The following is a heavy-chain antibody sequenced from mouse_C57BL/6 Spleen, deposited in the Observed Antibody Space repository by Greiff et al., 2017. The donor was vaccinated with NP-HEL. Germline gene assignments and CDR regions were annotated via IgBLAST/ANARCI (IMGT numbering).Heavy chain of an antibody. V-gene: IGHV1-42*01. J-gene: IGHJ1*03. CDR2: INPSTGGT. CDR1: GYSFTGYY. Sequence: VQLQQSGPELVKPGASVKISCKASGYSFTGYYMNWVKQSPEKSLEWIGEINPSTGGTTYNQKFKAKATLTVDKSSSTAYMQLKSLTSEDSAVYYCARGDSNWYFDVWGTGTTVTVSS. D-gene: IGHD2-5*01. CDR3: ARGDSNWYFDV.